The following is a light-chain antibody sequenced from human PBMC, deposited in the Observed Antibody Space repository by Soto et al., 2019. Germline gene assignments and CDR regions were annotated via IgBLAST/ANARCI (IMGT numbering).Light chain of an antibody. CDR3: QHYNSYSEA. CDR2: KAS. Sequence: DIQMTQSPSTLSASVGDRVTITCRGSQNISRWLAWYQQKPGKVPKLLIYKASTLKSGVPSRFSGSGSGTEFTLTISSLQPDDFATYYCQHYNSYSEAFGQGTKVDI. V-gene: IGKV1-5*03. CDR1: QNISRW. J-gene: IGKJ1*01.